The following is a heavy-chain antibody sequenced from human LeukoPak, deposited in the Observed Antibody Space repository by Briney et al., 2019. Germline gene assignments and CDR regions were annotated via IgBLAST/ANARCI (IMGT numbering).Heavy chain of an antibody. CDR1: GGSISSGGYS. Sequence: PSETLSLTCAVSGGSISSGGYSWSWIRQPPGKGLEWIGYIYHSGSTYYNPSLKSRVTISVDRSKNQFSLKLSSVTAADTAVYYCASSSALGYYDSSGRIDYWGQGTLVTVSS. CDR3: ASSSALGYYDSSGRIDY. D-gene: IGHD3-22*01. V-gene: IGHV4-30-2*01. CDR2: IYHSGST. J-gene: IGHJ4*02.